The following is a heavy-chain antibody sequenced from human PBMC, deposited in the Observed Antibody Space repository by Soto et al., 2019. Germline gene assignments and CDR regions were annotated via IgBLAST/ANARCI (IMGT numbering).Heavy chain of an antibody. J-gene: IGHJ5*02. D-gene: IGHD6-13*01. CDR3: VASLAASGLNWLDP. Sequence: SETLSLTCIVSCGSISEKYWNWVRQPPGKGLEWIGLIFANGHTDYNPSLKSRVTMSVDASKNQFSLRLTSMTAADTAVYYCVASLAASGLNWLDPWGQGTLVNVSS. V-gene: IGHV4-4*07. CDR1: CGSISEKY. CDR2: IFANGHT.